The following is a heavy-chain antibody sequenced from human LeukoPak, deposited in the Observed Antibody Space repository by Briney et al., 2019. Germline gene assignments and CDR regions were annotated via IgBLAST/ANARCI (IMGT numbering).Heavy chain of an antibody. J-gene: IGHJ3*02. CDR3: ARAPYIVGAPIAFDI. Sequence: SETLSLTCTVSGGSISSSSYYWGWIRQPPGKGLEWIGSIYYSGSTYYNPSLKSRVTISVDTSKNQFSLKLSSVTAADTAVYYCARAPYIVGAPIAFDIWGQGTMVTVSS. CDR2: IYYSGST. V-gene: IGHV4-39*07. CDR1: GGSISSSSYY. D-gene: IGHD1-26*01.